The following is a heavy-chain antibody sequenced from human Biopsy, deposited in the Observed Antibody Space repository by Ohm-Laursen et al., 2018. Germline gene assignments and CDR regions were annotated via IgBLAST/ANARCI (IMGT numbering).Heavy chain of an antibody. CDR1: GDSIARYY. CDR3: ARGMRSSGWPYFDS. J-gene: IGHJ4*02. D-gene: IGHD6-19*01. V-gene: IGHV4-59*01. CDR2: IYYSGRP. Sequence: SQTLSLTCTVSGDSIARYYWTWIRQSPRKGLEWIAYIYYSGRPNYNPSLESRVTMSVDMPKNQFSLKLSSVTAADTAIYYCARGMRSSGWPYFDSWGQGTLVTVSS.